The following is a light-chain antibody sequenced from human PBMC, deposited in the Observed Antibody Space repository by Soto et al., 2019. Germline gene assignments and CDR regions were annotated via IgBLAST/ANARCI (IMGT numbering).Light chain of an antibody. V-gene: IGKV3-15*01. CDR2: GAS. Sequence: EIVMTQSPATLSVSPGEKATISCRASQSVSSNLAWYQQKPGQAPRLLIYGASTRATGIPARFSGSGSGTEFTLTISSLQSEDFAVYYCQQYNNWPPRGLTFGGGTKVDIK. CDR3: QQYNNWPPRGLT. J-gene: IGKJ4*01. CDR1: QSVSSN.